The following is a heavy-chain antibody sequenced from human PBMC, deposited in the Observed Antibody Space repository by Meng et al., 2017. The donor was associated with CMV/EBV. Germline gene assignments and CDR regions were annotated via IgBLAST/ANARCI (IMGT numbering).Heavy chain of an antibody. V-gene: IGHV3-30-3*01. CDR1: GFTFSSYA. J-gene: IGHJ4*02. Sequence: GESLKISCAASGFTFSSYAMHWVRQAPGKGLEWVAVISYDGSNKYYADSVKGRFTISRDKSKNTLYLQMNSLRAEDTAVYYCAIDHIPLYCSGTGCYRNFDYWGQGTLVTVSS. CDR3: AIDHIPLYCSGTGCYRNFDY. D-gene: IGHD2-2*02. CDR2: ISYDGSNK.